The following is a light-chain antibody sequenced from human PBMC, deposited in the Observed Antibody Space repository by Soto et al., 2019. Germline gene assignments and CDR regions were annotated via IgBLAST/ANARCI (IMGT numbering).Light chain of an antibody. Sequence: QSVLTQPASVSGSPGQSITISCTGTSSDVGGYNYVSWYHQHPGKAPKLMIYDVSNRPSGVSNRFSGSKSGNTASLTISGLQAEEDADYYCSSYTSSSTLVGFGGGTKRTVL. CDR3: SSYTSSSTLVG. CDR1: SSDVGGYNY. J-gene: IGLJ2*01. CDR2: DVS. V-gene: IGLV2-14*01.